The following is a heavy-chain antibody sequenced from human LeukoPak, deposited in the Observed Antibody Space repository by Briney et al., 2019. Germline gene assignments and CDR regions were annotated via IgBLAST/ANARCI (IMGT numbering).Heavy chain of an antibody. CDR2: INPSGAST. J-gene: IGHJ5*02. Sequence: GASVKVSCKASGYTFTDCYMNWVRQAPGQGLELVGIINPSGASTSYAQKFQGRVTMTRDTSTSTVYMELSSLESDDTAVYYCAREGTAASDTNWFDPWGQGTLVIVSS. CDR3: AREGTAASDTNWFDP. CDR1: GYTFTDCY. V-gene: IGHV1-46*01. D-gene: IGHD6-13*01.